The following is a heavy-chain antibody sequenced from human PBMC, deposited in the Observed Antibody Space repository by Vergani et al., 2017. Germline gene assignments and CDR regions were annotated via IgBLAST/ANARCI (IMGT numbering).Heavy chain of an antibody. V-gene: IGHV4-59*11. D-gene: IGHD2-15*01. CDR2: IHYSDNT. CDR3: ASATHSGQRADR. J-gene: IGHJ5*02. CDR1: FDSIRNLY. Sequence: QVQLQESGPGLVKSSETLSLTCSVSFDSIRNLYCNWIRQPPGKGLEWIGSIHYSDNTNYNPSLKPRVTISVDTSKNQFSLTLTSVTAAGTAVYYCASATHSGQRADRWGQGILVTVTS.